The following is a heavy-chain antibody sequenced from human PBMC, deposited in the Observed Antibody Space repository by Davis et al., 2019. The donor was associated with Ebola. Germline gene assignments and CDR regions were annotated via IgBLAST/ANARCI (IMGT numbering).Heavy chain of an antibody. V-gene: IGHV3-30*02. Sequence: GESLKISCAASGFTFSSYGMHWVRQAPGKGLEWVAVIRYDGSNKYYADSVKGRFTISRDNSKNTLYLQMNSLRAEDTAVYYCAKDLGGFQHWGQGTLVTVSS. CDR2: IRYDGSNK. CDR1: GFTFSSYG. J-gene: IGHJ1*01. CDR3: AKDLGGFQH. D-gene: IGHD4-23*01.